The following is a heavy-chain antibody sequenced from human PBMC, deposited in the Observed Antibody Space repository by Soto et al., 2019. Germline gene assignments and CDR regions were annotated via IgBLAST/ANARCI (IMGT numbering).Heavy chain of an antibody. CDR3: ARGGGGSYFGVQH. V-gene: IGHV4-4*02. D-gene: IGHD1-26*01. J-gene: IGHJ1*01. Sequence: QVQLQESGPGLVKPSGTLSLTCAVSGGSISSSNWWSWVRQPPGKGLEWIGETYRSGSTNYNPSLSIRVTVSGDTSKNQFSSKLTCLTAADTAVYYCARGGGGSYFGVQHWGQGARVSVAS. CDR2: TYRSGST. CDR1: GGSISSSNW.